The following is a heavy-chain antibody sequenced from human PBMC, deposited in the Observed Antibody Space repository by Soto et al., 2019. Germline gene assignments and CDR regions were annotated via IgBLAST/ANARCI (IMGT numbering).Heavy chain of an antibody. CDR2: ISAYNGNT. CDR1: GYTFTSYG. Sequence: GASVKVSCKASGYTFTSYGISWVRQAPGQGLEWMGWISAYNGNTNYAQKLQGRVTMTTDTSTSTAYMELRSLRSDDTAVYYCARDRTVSYDFWSGYGNYFDYWGQGTLVTVSS. J-gene: IGHJ4*02. V-gene: IGHV1-18*01. D-gene: IGHD3-3*01. CDR3: ARDRTVSYDFWSGYGNYFDY.